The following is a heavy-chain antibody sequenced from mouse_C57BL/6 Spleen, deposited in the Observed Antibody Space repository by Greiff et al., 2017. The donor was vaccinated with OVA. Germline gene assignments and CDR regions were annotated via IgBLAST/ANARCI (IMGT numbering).Heavy chain of an antibody. Sequence: VQLQQPGAELVMPGASVKLSCKASGYTFTSYWMHWVKQRPGQGLEWIGEIDPSDGYTNYNPKFKGKSTLTVDKSSSTAYMQLSSLTSEDSAVYDSARSGTIVEGGWYFDVWGTGTTVTVSS. V-gene: IGHV1-69*01. J-gene: IGHJ1*03. D-gene: IGHD1-1*01. CDR2: IDPSDGYT. CDR3: ARSGTIVEGGWYFDV. CDR1: GYTFTSYW.